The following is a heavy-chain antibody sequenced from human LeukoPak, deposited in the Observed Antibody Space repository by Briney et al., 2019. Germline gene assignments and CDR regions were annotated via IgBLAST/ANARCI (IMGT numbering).Heavy chain of an antibody. Sequence: GGSLRLSCAASGFTVSSNYMSWVRQAPGKGLEWVSVIYSGGSTYYADSVKGRFTISRDNPKNTLYLQMNSLRAEDTAVYYCAKWTSYDILTGYYTGPFDYWGQGTLVTVSS. J-gene: IGHJ4*02. V-gene: IGHV3-66*01. CDR3: AKWTSYDILTGYYTGPFDY. D-gene: IGHD3-9*01. CDR2: IYSGGST. CDR1: GFTVSSNY.